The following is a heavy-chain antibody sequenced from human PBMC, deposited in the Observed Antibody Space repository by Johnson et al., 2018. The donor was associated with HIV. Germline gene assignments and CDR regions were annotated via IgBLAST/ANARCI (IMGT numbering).Heavy chain of an antibody. D-gene: IGHD1-7*01. CDR1: GFTFSNAW. V-gene: IGHV3-15*01. Sequence: VQLVESGGGLVKPGGSLRVSCAASGFTFSNAWMSWVRQAPGKGLEWVGRIKSKIDGGTTDYAAPVKGRFSISRDDSKNTLYLQMNSLKTEDTAIYCCTTDANLNYGQGAFDVWGQGTMVTVSS. CDR3: TTDANLNYGQGAFDV. CDR2: IKSKIDGGTT. J-gene: IGHJ3*01.